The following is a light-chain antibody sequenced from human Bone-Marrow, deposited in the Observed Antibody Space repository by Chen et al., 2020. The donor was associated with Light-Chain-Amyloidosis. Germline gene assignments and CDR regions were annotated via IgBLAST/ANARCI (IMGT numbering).Light chain of an antibody. CDR3: QQYDSFPWT. J-gene: IGKJ1*01. CDR2: SAS. CDR1: QSVGSTY. V-gene: IGKV3-20*01. Sequence: EIVLTQSPGTLSLSPGERATLSCRASQSVGSTYVAWYQQKPGQAPRVLIYSASSRATDIPDRFRGSGSGTDFTLTINRLEPEDFAFYFCQQYDSFPWTFGQGTNVEIK.